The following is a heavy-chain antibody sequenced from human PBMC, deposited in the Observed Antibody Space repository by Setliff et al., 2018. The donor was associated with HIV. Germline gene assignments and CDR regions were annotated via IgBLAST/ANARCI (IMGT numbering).Heavy chain of an antibody. D-gene: IGHD3-10*01. Sequence: ASVKVSCKASGYTFTAYYIHWVRQAPGQGLEWMGWINSNNGGTNYAQKFQGRVTMTRDTSISTAYMELSRLRYDDTAIYYCARDPFLWEVTPPWGQGTLVTVS. J-gene: IGHJ5*02. CDR2: INSNNGGT. V-gene: IGHV1-2*02. CDR3: ARDPFLWEVTPP. CDR1: GYTFTAYY.